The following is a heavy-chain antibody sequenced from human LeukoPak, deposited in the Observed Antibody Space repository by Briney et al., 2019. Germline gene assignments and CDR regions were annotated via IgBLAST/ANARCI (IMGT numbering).Heavy chain of an antibody. Sequence: GGSLRLSGAASAFTFSTYSMKWDRQAPGKGREWVSSIANSITHIYHTDSVKGPFTISTDNAKNSIYLQSASLRAEDTAVYYCARDFGGTQKTALDYWGQGTLVTVSS. CDR1: AFTFSTYS. D-gene: IGHD2-15*01. V-gene: IGHV3-21*01. J-gene: IGHJ4*02. CDR3: ARDFGGTQKTALDY. CDR2: IANSITHI.